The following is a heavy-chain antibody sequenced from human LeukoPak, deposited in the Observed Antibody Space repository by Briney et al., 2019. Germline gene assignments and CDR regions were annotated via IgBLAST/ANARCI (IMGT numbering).Heavy chain of an antibody. CDR2: IKSNADGGTP. CDR1: GFIFMNAW. CDR3: TTFYHEYSPY. J-gene: IGHJ4*02. D-gene: IGHD2/OR15-2a*01. Sequence: PGGSLRLSCAASGFIFMNAWMIWVRQAPGKGLEWVGRIKSNADGGTPDYAAPARGRFNISRDDSKNTLYLQMNSLKTEDTAVYYCTTFYHEYSPYWGRGTLVTVSS. V-gene: IGHV3-15*01.